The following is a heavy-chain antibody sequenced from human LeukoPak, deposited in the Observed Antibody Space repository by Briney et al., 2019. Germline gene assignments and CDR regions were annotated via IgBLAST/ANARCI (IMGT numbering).Heavy chain of an antibody. CDR2: IQYDGSKK. J-gene: IGHJ4*02. D-gene: IGHD3-10*01. V-gene: IGHV3-30*02. CDR3: AKDIGSYYDY. CDR1: GFTFSSNG. Sequence: PGGSLRLSCVASGFTFSSNGMHRVRQAPGKGLEWVTFIQYDGSKKYYADSVKGRLAISRDNSKNTLYLEMNSLRAEDTAVYYCAKDIGSYYDYWGQGILVTVSS.